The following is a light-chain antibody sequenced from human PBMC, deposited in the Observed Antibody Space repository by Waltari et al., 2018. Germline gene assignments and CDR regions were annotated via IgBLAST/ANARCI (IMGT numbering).Light chain of an antibody. V-gene: IGLV2-14*01. J-gene: IGLJ3*02. Sequence: QSALTQPTSVSGSPGQSNTISCTGTSRDVGFYTYVSWYQQYPGKVPQLLIYDVSDRPSGVSSRFSGSKSGNTASLTISGLQADDEADYFCNSYTGSSSWVFGGVTKLTVL. CDR2: DVS. CDR3: NSYTGSSSWV. CDR1: SRDVGFYTY.